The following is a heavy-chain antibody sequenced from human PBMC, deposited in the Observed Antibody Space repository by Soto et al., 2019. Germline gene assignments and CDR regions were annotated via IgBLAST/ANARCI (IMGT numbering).Heavy chain of an antibody. Sequence: EVQLLESGGGLVQPGGSLRLSCAASGFTFSSYALNWVRQAPEKGLEWVSVISGSGDNTYYADSVKGRFTISRDNSKNTLYLQMNSLRAEDTAVYYCAKDLGTDDFWSAYYTYYYMDVWGKGTTVTVSS. J-gene: IGHJ6*03. CDR1: GFTFSSYA. CDR2: ISGSGDNT. D-gene: IGHD3-3*01. V-gene: IGHV3-23*01. CDR3: AKDLGTDDFWSAYYTYYYMDV.